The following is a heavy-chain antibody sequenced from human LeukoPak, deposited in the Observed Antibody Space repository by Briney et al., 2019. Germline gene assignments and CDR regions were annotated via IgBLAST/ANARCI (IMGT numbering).Heavy chain of an antibody. CDR1: GGSISSGSYY. Sequence: SETLSLTCTVSGGSISSGSYYWSWIRQPAGKGLEWIGRIYTSGSTNYNPSLKSRVTISVDTSKNQFSLKLSSVTAADTAVYYCARSNYRDDYWGQGTLVTVSS. CDR2: IYTSGST. D-gene: IGHD4-11*01. CDR3: ARSNYRDDY. V-gene: IGHV4-61*02. J-gene: IGHJ4*02.